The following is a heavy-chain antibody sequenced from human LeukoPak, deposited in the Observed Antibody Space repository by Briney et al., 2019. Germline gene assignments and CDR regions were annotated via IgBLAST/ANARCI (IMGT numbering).Heavy chain of an antibody. D-gene: IGHD2-15*01. Sequence: GGSLRLSCAASGFTVSSNYMSWVRQAPGKGLEWVSVIYSGGSTYYADSVKGRFTISRDNSKNTLYLQMNSLRAEDTAVYYCARASGYCSGGSCYVGLEEPEYFQHWGQGTLVTVSS. J-gene: IGHJ1*01. V-gene: IGHV3-66*01. CDR3: ARASGYCSGGSCYVGLEEPEYFQH. CDR1: GFTVSSNY. CDR2: IYSGGST.